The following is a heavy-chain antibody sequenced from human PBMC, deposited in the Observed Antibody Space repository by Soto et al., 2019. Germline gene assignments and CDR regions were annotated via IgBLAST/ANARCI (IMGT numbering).Heavy chain of an antibody. V-gene: IGHV1-18*01. D-gene: IGHD2-15*01. CDR1: GYTFTSYG. Sequence: ASVKVSCKASGYTFTSYGISWVRQAPGQGLEWMGWISAYNGNTNYAQKLQGRVTMTTDTSTSTAYMELRSLRSDDTAVYYCARAMFMTDSGGSCYVTWGQGTLVTVSS. CDR3: ARAMFMTDSGGSCYVT. CDR2: ISAYNGNT. J-gene: IGHJ5*02.